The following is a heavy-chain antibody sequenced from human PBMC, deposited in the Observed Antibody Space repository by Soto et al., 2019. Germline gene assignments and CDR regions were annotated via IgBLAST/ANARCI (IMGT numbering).Heavy chain of an antibody. Sequence: QVQLQESGPGLVKPSGTLSLTCAVSGGSISSSNWWSWVRQPPGKGLEWIGEIYYSGSTYYNPSLKSRVTISVDTSKNQFSLKLSSVTAADTAVYYCARDPGYNDYSNSYGMDVWGQGTTVTVSS. CDR3: ARDPGYNDYSNSYGMDV. V-gene: IGHV4-4*02. D-gene: IGHD4-4*01. CDR1: GGSISSSNW. J-gene: IGHJ6*02. CDR2: IYYSGST.